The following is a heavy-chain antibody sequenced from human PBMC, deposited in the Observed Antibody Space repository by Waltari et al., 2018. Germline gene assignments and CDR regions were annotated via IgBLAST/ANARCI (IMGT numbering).Heavy chain of an antibody. D-gene: IGHD1-26*01. CDR3: ARRNLGFAFDV. CDR1: GGTFGSYS. Sequence: QVHLIQSGAEVKKPGSSMKVSCKASGGTFGSYSIAWVRQAGQGLEWLGGIIPIVGTPQYAHNFQGRVTLTADASTTTVYLELSGLRSEDTAIYYCARRNLGFAFDVWGQGTLVIVSS. CDR2: IIPIVGTP. V-gene: IGHV1-69*13. J-gene: IGHJ3*01.